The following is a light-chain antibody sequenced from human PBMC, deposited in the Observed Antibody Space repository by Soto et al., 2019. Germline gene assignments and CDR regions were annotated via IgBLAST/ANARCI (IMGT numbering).Light chain of an antibody. CDR1: QSVSSY. Sequence: EIVLTQSPATLSLSPGERATLSCRASQSVSSYLAWYQQKPGQAPRLLIYEASNRATGIPARFSGSGSGTAFPLTISSLEPEDFAVYYCHQRSNWPLTFGRGTKLEIK. CDR3: HQRSNWPLT. J-gene: IGKJ2*01. V-gene: IGKV3-11*01. CDR2: EAS.